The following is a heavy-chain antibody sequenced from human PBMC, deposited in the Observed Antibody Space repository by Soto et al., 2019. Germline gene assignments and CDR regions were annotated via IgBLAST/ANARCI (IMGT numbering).Heavy chain of an antibody. CDR2: IHWNSGTT. CDR3: VKTTGRTGWDHFDS. J-gene: IGHJ4*02. CDR1: GFTFDDYA. V-gene: IGHV3-9*01. D-gene: IGHD3-10*01. Sequence: EVQLVESGGGLVQPGRSLRLSCAASGFTFDDYAMHWVRQAPGKGLEWVSGIHWNSGTTGYADSVRGRFTISKDNDKNPLYLQMKSLRGGDTALYHCVKTTGRTGWDHFDSWGQGTLVTVSS.